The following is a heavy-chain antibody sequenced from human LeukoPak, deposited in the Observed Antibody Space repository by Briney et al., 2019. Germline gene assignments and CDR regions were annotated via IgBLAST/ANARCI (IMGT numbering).Heavy chain of an antibody. J-gene: IGHJ6*03. CDR3: ASGSGSYRTPYYYMDV. D-gene: IGHD3-10*01. CDR1: GFTFSNYW. V-gene: IGHV3-7*03. CDR2: IKQDGSEI. Sequence: GGSLRLSCAASGFTFSNYWMSWVRQAPGKGLEWLANIKQDGSEIYYVDSVKGRFTISRDNAKNSLYLQVNSLRAEDTAVYYCASGSGSYRTPYYYMDVWGTGTTVTVSS.